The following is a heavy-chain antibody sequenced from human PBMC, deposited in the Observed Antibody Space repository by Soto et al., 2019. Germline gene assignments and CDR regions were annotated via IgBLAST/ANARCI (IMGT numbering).Heavy chain of an antibody. V-gene: IGHV3-23*01. Sequence: PGGSLRLSCSASGFSFNNYSMSWFRHAPGEAPEWVSAVIGAGVDPCYADSVKGRFTICSDNSKNTSYMHMNSLTAADKAVYYCAKRKTGLLWFGAPGGLDVWGQGTTVTVSS. CDR3: AKRKTGLLWFGAPGGLDV. CDR2: VIGAGVDP. CDR1: GFSFNNYS. J-gene: IGHJ6*02. D-gene: IGHD3-10*01.